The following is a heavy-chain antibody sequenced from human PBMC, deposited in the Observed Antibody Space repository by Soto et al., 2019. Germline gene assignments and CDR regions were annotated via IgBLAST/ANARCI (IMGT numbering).Heavy chain of an antibody. CDR3: AKSWLRGHYYYYGMDV. J-gene: IGHJ6*02. Sequence: EVQLLESVGGLVQPGGSLRLSCAASGFTFSSYAMSWVRQAPGKGLEWVSAISGSGGSTYYADSVKGRFTISRDNSKNTLYLQMNSLRAEDTAVYYCAKSWLRGHYYYYGMDVWGQGTTVTVSS. CDR1: GFTFSSYA. CDR2: ISGSGGST. D-gene: IGHD3-10*01. V-gene: IGHV3-23*01.